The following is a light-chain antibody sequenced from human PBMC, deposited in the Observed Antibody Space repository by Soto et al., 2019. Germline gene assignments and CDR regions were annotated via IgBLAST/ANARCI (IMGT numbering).Light chain of an antibody. CDR1: QSVSRGH. Sequence: EIVLTQSPGTLSLPPGEGATVSCRASQSVSRGHLAWYQQKPGQAPRLLIYDASSRATGIPDRFSGGGSGTDFTLTISRLEPEDFAVYYCQQFSSYPLTFGGGTKVEIK. CDR2: DAS. CDR3: QQFSSYPLT. J-gene: IGKJ4*01. V-gene: IGKV3-20*01.